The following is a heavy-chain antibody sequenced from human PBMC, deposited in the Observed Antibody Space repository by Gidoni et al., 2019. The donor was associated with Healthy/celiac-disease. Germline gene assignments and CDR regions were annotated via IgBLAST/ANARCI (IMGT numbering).Heavy chain of an antibody. Sequence: VQLVETGGGLIQPGGSLRLSCTASGFTVSSNYMSWVRQAPGKGLEWVSFIYSGGSTYYADSVKCRFTISRDNSKNTLYLQMNSLRAEDTAVYYCARDIYMDVWGKGTTVTVSS. V-gene: IGHV3-53*02. CDR2: IYSGGST. CDR3: ARDIYMDV. J-gene: IGHJ6*03. CDR1: GFTVSSNY.